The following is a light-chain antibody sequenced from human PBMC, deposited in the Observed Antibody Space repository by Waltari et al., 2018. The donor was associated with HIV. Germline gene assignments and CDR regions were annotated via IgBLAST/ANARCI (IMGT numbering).Light chain of an antibody. CDR2: YDS. CDR1: NIETKS. V-gene: IGLV3-21*04. CDR3: QVWDPTTDHMV. Sequence: SYVLTQPPSVSVAPGKTASITCGGNNIETKSVHWNQQKPGQAPVLVIYYDSDRPSGIPERFSGSNSGNTATLTSTRVEAGDEADYFCQVWDPTTDHMVFGGGTKLTVL. J-gene: IGLJ3*02.